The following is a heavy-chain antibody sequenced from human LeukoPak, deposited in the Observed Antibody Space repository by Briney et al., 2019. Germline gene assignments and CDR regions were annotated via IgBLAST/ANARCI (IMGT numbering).Heavy chain of an antibody. J-gene: IGHJ4*02. D-gene: IGHD5-18*01. Sequence: GGSLRLSCAASGFTVSSNYMSWVRQAPGKGLEWVSVIYRGGNTYYADSVKGRFTISRDNSKNTLYLQMNSLRAEDTAVYYCARDIGGYTYGLVVVAGDYWGQGTLVTVSS. CDR3: ARDIGGYTYGLVVVAGDY. CDR2: IYRGGNT. V-gene: IGHV3-66*02. CDR1: GFTVSSNY.